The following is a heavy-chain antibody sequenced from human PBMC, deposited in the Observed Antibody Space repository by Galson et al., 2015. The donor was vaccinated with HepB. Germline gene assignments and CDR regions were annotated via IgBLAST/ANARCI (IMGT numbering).Heavy chain of an antibody. Sequence: TLSLTCTVSGGSISSGGYYWSWIRQHPGKGLEWIGYIYYSGSTYYNPSLKSRVTISVDTSKNQFSLKLSSVTAADTAVYYCARAGRGSYGSGVLIYWGQGTLVTVSS. J-gene: IGHJ4*02. D-gene: IGHD5-18*01. CDR3: ARAGRGSYGSGVLIY. CDR1: GGSISSGGYY. V-gene: IGHV4-31*03. CDR2: IYYSGST.